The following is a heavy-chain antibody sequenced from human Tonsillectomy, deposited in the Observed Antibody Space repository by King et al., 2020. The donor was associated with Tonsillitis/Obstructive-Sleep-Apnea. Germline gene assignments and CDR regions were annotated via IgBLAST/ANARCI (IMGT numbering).Heavy chain of an antibody. V-gene: IGHV1-3*01. CDR3: ARDRVTRYSDFWIGYYGFDY. CDR1: GYTFTSYA. D-gene: IGHD3-3*01. J-gene: IGHJ4*01. Sequence: EQLVQSGAEVKKPGASVKVSCKASGYTFTSYAMHWVRQAPGQRLEWMGWINAGNGNTKYSQKFQGRVTITRDTSASTAYMELSSLRSEDTAVYYCARDRVTRYSDFWIGYYGFDYWGQEPWSPSPQ. CDR2: INAGNGNT.